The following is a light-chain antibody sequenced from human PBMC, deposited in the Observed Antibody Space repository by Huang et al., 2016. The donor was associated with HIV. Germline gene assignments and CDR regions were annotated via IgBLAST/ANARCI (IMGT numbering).Light chain of an antibody. Sequence: EIMMTQSPATLSLSPGERATLAFRASHGISSNLAWFQQKPGQAPRLLSYGGSTRATGIPARFSASGSGTEFTLTISSLQSEDFAVYYCQHYNNWPPWTFGQGTKVEIK. CDR2: GGS. CDR3: QHYNNWPPWT. V-gene: IGKV3-15*01. CDR1: HGISSN. J-gene: IGKJ1*01.